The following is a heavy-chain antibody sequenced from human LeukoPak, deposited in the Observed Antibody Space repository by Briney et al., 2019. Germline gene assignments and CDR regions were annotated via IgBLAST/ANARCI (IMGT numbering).Heavy chain of an antibody. J-gene: IGHJ3*02. CDR2: ISGSGGST. Sequence: PGGSLRLSCAASGFTFSSYAMSWVRQAPGKGLEWVSAISGSGGSTYYADSVKGRFTISRDNSKSTLYLQMNSLRAEDTAVYYCAKGGTRLGYCSGGSCYLDAFDIWGQGTMVTVSS. CDR1: GFTFSSYA. CDR3: AKGGTRLGYCSGGSCYLDAFDI. V-gene: IGHV3-23*01. D-gene: IGHD2-15*01.